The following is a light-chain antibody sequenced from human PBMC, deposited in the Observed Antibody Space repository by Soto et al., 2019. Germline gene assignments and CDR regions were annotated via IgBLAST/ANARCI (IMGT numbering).Light chain of an antibody. J-gene: IGLJ2*01. CDR3: QTWGADSVI. Sequence: QLVLTQSPSASASLGASVKLTCTLSSGHSSYAIAWQKQQPENGPRFLMKLNSDGSHSKGDGISDRFSGSSSGAERYLTISCLQSEDEADYYCQTWGADSVIFGGGTQLTVL. CDR1: SGHSSYA. CDR2: LNSDGSH. V-gene: IGLV4-69*01.